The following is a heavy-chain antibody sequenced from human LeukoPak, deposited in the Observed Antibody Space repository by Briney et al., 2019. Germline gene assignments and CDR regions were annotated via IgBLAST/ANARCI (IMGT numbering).Heavy chain of an antibody. D-gene: IGHD2/OR15-2a*01. CDR2: IYYSGSS. J-gene: IGHJ6*02. Sequence: SETLSLTCTVSGGSINGYYWTWIRQSPGKGLEWIGYIYYSGSSNYNPSLKSRVTISADTSKNQFSLKLSSVTAADTAVYYCARESLSGNYYGMDVWGQGTTVTVSS. CDR3: ARESLSGNYYGMDV. CDR1: GGSINGYY. V-gene: IGHV4-59*01.